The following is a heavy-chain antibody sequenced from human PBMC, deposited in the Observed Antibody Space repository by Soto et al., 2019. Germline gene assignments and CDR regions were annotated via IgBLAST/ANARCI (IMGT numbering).Heavy chain of an antibody. J-gene: IGHJ4*02. Sequence: PSESLSLTCSVSGCSIRSNIYYWGLSRQPPGKGLEWIATVHYSGSTYSTPSLKNRVTISADTSNNQFSLRLNSVTAADTAVYYCARQHYYDSSGYYTWNWGQGTLVTVS. V-gene: IGHV4-39*01. D-gene: IGHD3-22*01. CDR1: GCSIRSNIYY. CDR3: ARQHYYDSSGYYTWN. CDR2: VHYSGST.